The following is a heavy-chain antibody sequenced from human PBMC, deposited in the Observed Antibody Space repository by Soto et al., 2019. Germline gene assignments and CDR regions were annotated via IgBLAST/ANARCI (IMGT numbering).Heavy chain of an antibody. CDR1: GDSISSYY. CDR2: IYNSGST. Sequence: SETLSLTCTVSGDSISSYYCSWIRQPPGKGLEWIGFIYNSGSTNYNPSLKSRVTISMDTSRNQFSLILSSVTAADTAVYYCARAPYGSGTKPYYFDYWGQGTLVTVSS. V-gene: IGHV4-59*01. J-gene: IGHJ4*02. CDR3: ARAPYGSGTKPYYFDY. D-gene: IGHD3-10*01.